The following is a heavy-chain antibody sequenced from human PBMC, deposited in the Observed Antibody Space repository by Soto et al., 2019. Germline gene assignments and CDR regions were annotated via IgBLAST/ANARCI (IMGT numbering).Heavy chain of an antibody. CDR2: IYYSGST. D-gene: IGHD5-12*01. J-gene: IGHJ4*02. CDR1: GGSISSGGYY. CDR3: ARAWLRSYVFDY. Sequence: QVQLQESGPGLVKPSQTLSLTCTVSGGSISSGGYYWSWIRQHPGKGLEWIGYIYYSGSTYYNPSLKSRITISVDXXXNQXSXKLNXVXXAXTAVYYCARAWLRSYVFDYWGQGTLVTVSS. V-gene: IGHV4-31*03.